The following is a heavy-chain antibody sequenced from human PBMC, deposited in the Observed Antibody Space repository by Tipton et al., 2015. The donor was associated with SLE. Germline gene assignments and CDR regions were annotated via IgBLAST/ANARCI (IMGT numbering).Heavy chain of an antibody. V-gene: IGHV4-31*03. Sequence: TLSLTCTVSGASISSGGYYWSWIRQHPGRGLEWIGNISYSGSTYYNPSLKSRVSISVDTSKNQFSLKLSSVTAADTAVYYCARTLGAIAHTVYDAFDIWGQGKMVTVSS. CDR3: ARTLGAIAHTVYDAFDI. D-gene: IGHD1-26*01. CDR2: ISYSGST. CDR1: GASISSGGYY. J-gene: IGHJ3*02.